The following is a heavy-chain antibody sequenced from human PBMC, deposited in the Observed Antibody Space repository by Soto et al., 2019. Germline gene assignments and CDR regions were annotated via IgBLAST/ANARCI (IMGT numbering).Heavy chain of an antibody. J-gene: IGHJ3*02. V-gene: IGHV3-23*01. Sequence: PGGSLRLSCAASGFTFSSYAMSWVRQAPGKGLEWVSAISGSGGSTYYADSVKGRFTISRDNSKNTLYLQMNSLRAEDTAVYYCAKDKPRATNEYSSSSVAFDIWGQGTMVTVSS. CDR1: GFTFSSYA. CDR2: ISGSGGST. D-gene: IGHD6-6*01. CDR3: AKDKPRATNEYSSSSVAFDI.